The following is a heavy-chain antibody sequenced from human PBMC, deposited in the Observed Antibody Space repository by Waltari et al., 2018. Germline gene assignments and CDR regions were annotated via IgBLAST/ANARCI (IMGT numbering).Heavy chain of an antibody. CDR3: ARDRGYQDY. CDR2: IYSSGST. CDR1: GGPISSYY. V-gene: IGHV4-59*01. J-gene: IGHJ4*02. D-gene: IGHD3-10*01. Sequence: QVQLQESGPGLVKPSETLSLPCPAAGGPISSYYWTWIRQPPGKGLEWIGYIYSSGSTNYNPSLKSRVIISVDTSKNQFSLKVRSMTAADTAVYYCARDRGYQDYWGQGTLVTVSS.